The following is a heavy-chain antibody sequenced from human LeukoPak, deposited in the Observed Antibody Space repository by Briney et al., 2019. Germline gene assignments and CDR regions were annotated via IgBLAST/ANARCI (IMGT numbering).Heavy chain of an antibody. Sequence: PGGSLRLSCAASGFTFSSCSMNWVRQAPGKGLEWVSSISGSSTGIYYADSVKGRFTISRDNAKNSLYLQMNSLRAEDTAVYYCASGIYDGSPLDYWGQGTLVTVSS. J-gene: IGHJ4*02. CDR2: ISGSSTGI. CDR1: GFTFSSCS. CDR3: ASGIYDGSPLDY. V-gene: IGHV3-21*01. D-gene: IGHD3-3*01.